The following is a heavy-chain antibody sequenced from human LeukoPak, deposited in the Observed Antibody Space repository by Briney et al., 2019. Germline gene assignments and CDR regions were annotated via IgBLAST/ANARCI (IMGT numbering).Heavy chain of an antibody. V-gene: IGHV3-9*01. J-gene: IGHJ4*02. D-gene: IGHD5-24*01. Sequence: GRSLRLSCVASGFTFDDYAMHWVRQPPGKGLEWVSGISWNSGSIGYADSVKGRFTISRDNAKNSLYLQMNSLRAEDTAVYYCARETPRRGETRDGYRWGQGTLVTVSS. CDR1: GFTFDDYA. CDR2: ISWNSGSI. CDR3: ARETPRRGETRDGYR.